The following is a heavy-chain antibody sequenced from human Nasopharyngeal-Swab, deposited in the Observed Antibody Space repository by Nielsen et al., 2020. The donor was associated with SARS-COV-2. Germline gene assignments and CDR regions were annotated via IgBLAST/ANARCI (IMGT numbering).Heavy chain of an antibody. J-gene: IGHJ4*02. CDR2: ISGAGGTT. CDR1: GFPLTQHA. Sequence: GESLKISCAVSGFPLTQHAMSWVRQAPGKGLEWVSFISGAGGTTFYSDSVKGRFTISRDTSKNTLYLQMNSLRAEDTAVYYCARYDDYYDSSGYAYWGQGTLVTVSS. D-gene: IGHD3-22*01. CDR3: ARYDDYYDSSGYAY. V-gene: IGHV3-23*01.